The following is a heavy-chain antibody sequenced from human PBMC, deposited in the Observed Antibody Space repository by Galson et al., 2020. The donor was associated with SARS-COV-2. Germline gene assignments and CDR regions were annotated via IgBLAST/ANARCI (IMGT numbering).Heavy chain of an antibody. J-gene: IGHJ5*02. CDR3: SRDSGSGWFGTVGWFEP. V-gene: IGHV4-31*11. CDR1: GGSISSGGYY. D-gene: IGHD3-10*01. CDR2: IYYSGST. Sequence: SEPLSLTCAVSGGSISSGGYYWSWLRQHPGKGLEWIGYIYYSGSTYYNPSLKSRVTISVDTSKNQFSLKLSSVTAADTAVYYCSRDSGSGWFGTVGWFEPWGQGTLVTVSS.